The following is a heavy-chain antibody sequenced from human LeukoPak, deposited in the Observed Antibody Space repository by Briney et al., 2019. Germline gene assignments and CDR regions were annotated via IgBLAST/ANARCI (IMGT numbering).Heavy chain of an antibody. Sequence: GGSLRLSCATSGFTFSSYAMSWVRQAPGKGLEWVSGISASGGSTYYADSVRGRFTISRDNSKNRLYVQMNSLRAEDTALYYCAKAIGGGRDAFDIWGQGTMVTVSS. V-gene: IGHV3-23*01. CDR1: GFTFSSYA. J-gene: IGHJ3*02. D-gene: IGHD3-16*01. CDR3: AKAIGGGRDAFDI. CDR2: ISASGGST.